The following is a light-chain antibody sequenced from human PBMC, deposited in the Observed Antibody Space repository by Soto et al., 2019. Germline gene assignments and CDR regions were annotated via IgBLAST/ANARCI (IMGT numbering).Light chain of an antibody. CDR1: SSNIGSNS. Sequence: QSVLTQPPSASGTPGQRVTISCSGSSSNIGSNSVSWYQQLPRTAPTLLIYRNNQRPSGVPDRFSGSKSGTSASLAISGLRSEDEADYYCAAWDDSLSDVVFGGGTKLTVL. J-gene: IGLJ2*01. CDR3: AAWDDSLSDVV. CDR2: RNN. V-gene: IGLV1-47*01.